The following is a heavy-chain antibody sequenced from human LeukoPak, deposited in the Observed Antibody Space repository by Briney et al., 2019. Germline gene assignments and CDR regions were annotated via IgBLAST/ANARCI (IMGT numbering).Heavy chain of an antibody. CDR1: GYTFTGYY. J-gene: IGHJ3*02. CDR2: INPNSGGT. CDR3: AREVLRYFDWLSDAFDI. D-gene: IGHD3-9*01. V-gene: IGHV1-2*02. Sequence: GASVKVSCKASGYTFTGYYMHWVRQAPGQGLEWMGWINPNSGGTKYAQKFQGRVTMTRDTSIRSAYMELSRLRSDDTAVYYCAREVLRYFDWLSDAFDIWGQGTMVTVSS.